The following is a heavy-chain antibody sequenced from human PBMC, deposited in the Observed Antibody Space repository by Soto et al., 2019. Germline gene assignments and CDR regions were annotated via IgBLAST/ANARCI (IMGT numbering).Heavy chain of an antibody. Sequence: GGSPRLSCAASGFTFSNAWMNWVRQAPGKGLEWVGRIKSKTDGGTTDYAAPVKGRFTISRDDSKNTLYLQMNSLKTEDTTVYYCTTTSGYEQGGAFDYWGQGTLVTVSS. CDR3: TTTSGYEQGGAFDY. CDR2: IKSKTDGGTT. CDR1: GFTFSNAW. V-gene: IGHV3-15*07. J-gene: IGHJ4*02. D-gene: IGHD5-12*01.